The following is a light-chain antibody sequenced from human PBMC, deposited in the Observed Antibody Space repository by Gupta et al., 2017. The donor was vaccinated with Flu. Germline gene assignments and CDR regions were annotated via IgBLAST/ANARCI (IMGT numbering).Light chain of an antibody. J-gene: IGKJ2*01. Sequence: DIQMTQSQSSMSASVGDRVTITCRASQSITTYVNWYQQKPGNAPKLLISSSSTLQSGVPSRFSGSGSGTEFTLTISSLQPEDLGDFYCQQSYRTPYTFGQGTKLEI. V-gene: IGKV1-39*01. CDR1: QSITTY. CDR2: SSS. CDR3: QQSYRTPYT.